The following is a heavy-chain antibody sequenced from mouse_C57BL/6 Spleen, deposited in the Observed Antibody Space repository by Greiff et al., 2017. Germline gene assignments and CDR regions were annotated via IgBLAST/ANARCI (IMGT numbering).Heavy chain of an antibody. CDR2: IRNKANGYTT. J-gene: IGHJ3*01. CDR3: ASYDAWFAY. V-gene: IGHV7-3*01. CDR1: GFTFTDYY. Sequence: DVMLVESGGGLVQPGGSLSLSCAASGFTFTDYYMSWVRQPPGKALEWLGFIRNKANGYTTEYSASVKGRFTISRDNSQSILYLQMNALRAEDSATYYCASYDAWFAYWGQGTLVTVSA.